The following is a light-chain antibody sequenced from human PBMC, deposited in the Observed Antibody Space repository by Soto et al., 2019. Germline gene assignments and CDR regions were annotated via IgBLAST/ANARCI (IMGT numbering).Light chain of an antibody. CDR2: GAS. V-gene: IGKV3-15*01. J-gene: IGKJ1*01. CDR1: QSVLHSDGKTH. Sequence: DIVLTQSPLSLPVTPGQPASISCRSSQSVLHSDGKTHLYWYQQKPGQAPRLLIYGASTRATGIPARFSGSGSGTEFTLTISSLQSEDFAVYYCQQYNNWLWTFGQGTKVDIK. CDR3: QQYNNWLWT.